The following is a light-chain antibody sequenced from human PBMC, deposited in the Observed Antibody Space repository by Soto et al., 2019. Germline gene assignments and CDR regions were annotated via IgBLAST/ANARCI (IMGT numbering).Light chain of an antibody. CDR1: QSVSSSY. Sequence: EIVLTQSPGTLSLSPGERAILSCRASQSVSSSYLAWYQQKPGQTPRLLIYGASSRATGIPDRFSGSGSGTDFTLTISRLEPEDFAVYYCQQYGSPRWTFGQGTKVEIK. CDR3: QQYGSPRWT. CDR2: GAS. J-gene: IGKJ1*01. V-gene: IGKV3-20*01.